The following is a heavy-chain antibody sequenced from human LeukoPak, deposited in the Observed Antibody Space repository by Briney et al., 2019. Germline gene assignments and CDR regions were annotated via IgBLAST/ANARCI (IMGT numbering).Heavy chain of an antibody. V-gene: IGHV3-30*18. CDR3: AKAGIQGVSDF. J-gene: IGHJ4*02. CDR2: ISYDGSNN. D-gene: IGHD3-10*01. Sequence: GGSLRLSCAASGFTFRTYGMHWVRQAPGKGLEWVAVISYDGSNNYYGDSVKGRFTISRDNSKNTLYLRMNGLRAEDTAVYYCAKAGIQGVSDFWGQGTLVTVSS. CDR1: GFTFRTYG.